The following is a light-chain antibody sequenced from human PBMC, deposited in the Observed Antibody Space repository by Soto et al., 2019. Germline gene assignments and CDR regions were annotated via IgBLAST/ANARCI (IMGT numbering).Light chain of an antibody. J-gene: IGKJ3*01. Sequence: EIVLTQSPATLSLSPGERATLSCRASQSVSSYLTWYQQKPGQAPRLLIYDASNRATGIPARFSGSGSGTDFPLTISSLEPEGFAVYYCQQRSNWPPFTFGPGTKVEIK. CDR1: QSVSSY. V-gene: IGKV3-11*01. CDR2: DAS. CDR3: QQRSNWPPFT.